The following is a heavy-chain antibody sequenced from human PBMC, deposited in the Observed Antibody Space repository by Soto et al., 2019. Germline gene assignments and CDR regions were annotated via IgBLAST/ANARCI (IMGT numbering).Heavy chain of an antibody. D-gene: IGHD3-10*01. Sequence: GGSLRLSCAASGFTFSNAWMNWVRQAPGKGLEWVGRIKSKTDGGTTDYAAPVKGRFTISRDDSKNTLYLQMNSLKAEDTAVYYCTTDPSPQSMVRGLGGPFDPWGQGTLVTVSS. V-gene: IGHV3-15*07. J-gene: IGHJ5*02. CDR2: IKSKTDGGTT. CDR3: TTDPSPQSMVRGLGGPFDP. CDR1: GFTFSNAW.